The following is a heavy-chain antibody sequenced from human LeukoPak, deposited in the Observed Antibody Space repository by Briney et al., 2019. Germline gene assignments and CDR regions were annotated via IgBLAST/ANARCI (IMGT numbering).Heavy chain of an antibody. CDR1: GYTFTGYY. Sequence: GASVKVSCKASGYTFTGYYMHWVRQAPGQGLEWMGRINPNSGGTNYAQKFQGRVAMTRDTSISTAYMELSRLRFDDTAVYYCAIPTVSSFDYWGQGTLVTVSS. D-gene: IGHD4-17*01. V-gene: IGHV1-2*06. CDR3: AIPTVSSFDY. J-gene: IGHJ4*02. CDR2: INPNSGGT.